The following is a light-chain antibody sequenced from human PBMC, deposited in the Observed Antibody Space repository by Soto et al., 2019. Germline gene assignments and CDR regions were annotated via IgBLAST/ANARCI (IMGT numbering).Light chain of an antibody. J-gene: IGKJ2*01. CDR3: QQHNNWPPYT. CDR2: GAS. Sequence: EIVMTQSPATLSVSPGERATLSSRASQSVSSNLAWYQQKPGQAPRLLIYGASTRATGTPARFSGSGSGTEFTLTISSLQSEDFAVYYCQQHNNWPPYTFGQGTKLEIK. V-gene: IGKV3-15*01. CDR1: QSVSSN.